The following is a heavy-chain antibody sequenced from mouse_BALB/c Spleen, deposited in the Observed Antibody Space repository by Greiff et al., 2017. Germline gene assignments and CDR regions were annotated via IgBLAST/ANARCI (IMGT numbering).Heavy chain of an antibody. J-gene: IGHJ4*01. CDR3: NAGRISTMSTTNAMDY. V-gene: IGHV14-4*02. CDR1: GFNIKDYY. Sequence: VQLQQSGAELVRSGASVTLSCTASGFNIKDYYMHWVKQRPEQGLEWIGWIDPENGDIEYAPKFQGKATMTADTSSNTAYLQLSSLTSEDTAVYYYNAGRISTMSTTNAMDYWGQGTSVTVSA. CDR2: IDPENGDI. D-gene: IGHD2-4*01.